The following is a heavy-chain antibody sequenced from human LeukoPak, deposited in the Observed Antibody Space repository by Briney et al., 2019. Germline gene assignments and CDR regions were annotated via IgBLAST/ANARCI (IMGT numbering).Heavy chain of an antibody. CDR2: ISSSSSYI. J-gene: IGHJ4*02. D-gene: IGHD1-14*01. CDR1: GFTFSDYY. CDR3: ARRFRNYRPEFDY. Sequence: GGSLRLSCAASGFTFSDYYMSWIRQAPGKGLEWVSSISSSSSYIYYADSVKGRFTISRDNAKNSLYLQMNSLRAEDTAVYYCARRFRNYRPEFDYWGQGTLVTVSS. V-gene: IGHV3-11*06.